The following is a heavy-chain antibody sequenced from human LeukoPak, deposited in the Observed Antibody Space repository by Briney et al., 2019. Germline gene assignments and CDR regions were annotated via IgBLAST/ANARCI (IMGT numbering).Heavy chain of an antibody. J-gene: IGHJ3*01. Sequence: GGSLRLSCAASGFTFSDHDMNWIRQAPGTGLEWVSYITGSSSSKYYADSVKGRFTISRDNAKNSLYLQMNSLRAEDTAVYYCARPTTSGWYPHWGQGTMVTVSS. CDR1: GFTFSDHD. D-gene: IGHD6-19*01. CDR3: ARPTTSGWYPH. V-gene: IGHV3-48*01. CDR2: ITGSSSSK.